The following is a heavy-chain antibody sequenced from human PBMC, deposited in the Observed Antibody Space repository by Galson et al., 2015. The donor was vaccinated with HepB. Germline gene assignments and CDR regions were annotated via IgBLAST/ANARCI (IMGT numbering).Heavy chain of an antibody. CDR1: GFTVSSNY. CDR2: IYSGGST. D-gene: IGHD3-10*01. Sequence: SLRLSCAASGFTVSSNYMSWVRQAPGKGLEWVSVIYSGGSTYYADSVEGRFTISRDNSKNTLYLQMNSLRAEDTAVYYCAVETGSGSYQNWYFDLWGRGTLVTVSS. CDR3: AVETGSGSYQNWYFDL. J-gene: IGHJ2*01. V-gene: IGHV3-66*01.